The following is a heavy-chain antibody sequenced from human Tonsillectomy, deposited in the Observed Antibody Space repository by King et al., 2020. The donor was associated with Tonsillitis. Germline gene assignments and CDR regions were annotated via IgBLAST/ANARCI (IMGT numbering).Heavy chain of an antibody. Sequence: VQLVESGGGLVQPGGSLRLSCAASGFTFSSYWMHWVRQAPGKGLVWVSRINSDGSSTSYADSVKGRFTISRDNAKKTLYLQMNSLRAEDTAVYYCARGGADHYHYYGMDVWGQGTTVTVSS. V-gene: IGHV3-74*01. J-gene: IGHJ6*02. D-gene: IGHD3-16*01. CDR1: GFTFSSYW. CDR3: ARGGADHYHYYGMDV. CDR2: INSDGSST.